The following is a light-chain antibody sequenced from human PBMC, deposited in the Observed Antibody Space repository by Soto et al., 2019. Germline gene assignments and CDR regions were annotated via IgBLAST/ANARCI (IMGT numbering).Light chain of an antibody. J-gene: IGLJ3*02. Sequence: QSVLTQPASVSGSPGQSITISCTGTSSDVGGYKYVSWYQQHPGKAPKLMLYEVSNRPSGVSNRFSGSKSGNTASLTISGLQAEDDADYYCSSYTSSSTLVFGGGTKLTVL. V-gene: IGLV2-14*01. CDR1: SSDVGGYKY. CDR2: EVS. CDR3: SSYTSSSTLV.